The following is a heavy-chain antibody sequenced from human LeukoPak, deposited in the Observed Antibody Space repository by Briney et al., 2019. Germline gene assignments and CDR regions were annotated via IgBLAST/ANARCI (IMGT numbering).Heavy chain of an antibody. V-gene: IGHV3-30*18. Sequence: GGSLRLSCVASKLVFSNYGMHWVRQAPGKGLEWVAVISYDGTKKYYADSVKGRFSISRDNSKNTLYLQMNSLRAEDTAVYYCAKALWFGEFVAGTVYYHYGMDVWGQGTTVTVS. CDR3: AKALWFGEFVAGTVYYHYGMDV. J-gene: IGHJ6*02. CDR2: ISYDGTKK. CDR1: KLVFSNYG. D-gene: IGHD3-10*01.